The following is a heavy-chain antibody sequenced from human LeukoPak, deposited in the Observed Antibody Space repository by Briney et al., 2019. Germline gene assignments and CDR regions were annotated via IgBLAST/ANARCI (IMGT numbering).Heavy chain of an antibody. J-gene: IGHJ6*02. CDR3: ARGGARITMVRGVTDYGMDV. D-gene: IGHD3-10*01. V-gene: IGHV1-46*01. CDR1: GYTFTSYY. Sequence: GASVKVSCKASGYTFTSYYMHWVRQAPGQGLEWMGIINPSGGSTSYAQKFQGRVTMTRDTSTSTVYMELSSLRSEDTAVYYCARGGARITMVRGVTDYGMDVWGQGTTVTVSS. CDR2: INPSGGST.